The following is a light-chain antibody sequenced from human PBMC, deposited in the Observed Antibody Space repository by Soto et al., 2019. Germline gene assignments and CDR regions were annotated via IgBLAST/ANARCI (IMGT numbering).Light chain of an antibody. Sequence: QSVLTQPRSVSGSPGQSVTISCTGTSSDVGGYNYVSWYQQHPGKAPKLMIYDVSKRPSGVPDRFSGSKSGNTASLTISGLQAEDEADYYCCSYAGSYTFYVFGTGTKLTDL. V-gene: IGLV2-11*01. CDR3: CSYAGSYTFYV. J-gene: IGLJ1*01. CDR2: DVS. CDR1: SSDVGGYNY.